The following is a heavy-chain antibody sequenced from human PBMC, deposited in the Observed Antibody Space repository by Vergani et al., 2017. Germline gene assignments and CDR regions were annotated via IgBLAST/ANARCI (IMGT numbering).Heavy chain of an antibody. CDR3: AGRSRGWEYFDY. V-gene: IGHV4-39*01. J-gene: IGHJ4*02. D-gene: IGHD6-19*01. CDR2: IYYSGST. CDR1: GGPLSSSSYY. Sequence: QLQLQESCPGLVKPSETLSLTCTVSGGPLSSSSYYWGWIRQPPGKGLEWIGSIYYSGSTHDNPSLESRVTRSVDTSKNKFSRTLSSVTAADTAVYYCAGRSRGWEYFDYWGQGTLVTVSS.